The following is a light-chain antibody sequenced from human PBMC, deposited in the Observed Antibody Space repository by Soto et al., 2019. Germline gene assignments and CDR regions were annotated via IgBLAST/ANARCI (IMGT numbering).Light chain of an antibody. J-gene: IGKJ4*01. Sequence: DIPMTQSPSSLSASVGDRVTITCRSSQSISDSLNWYQQKPGKAPKLLIYAASSLQSGVPSRFSGSGSGTDFTLTIGSLQPEDFATYFCQQSYLTPLTFGGGTKVEIK. CDR2: AAS. CDR3: QQSYLTPLT. CDR1: QSISDS. V-gene: IGKV1-39*01.